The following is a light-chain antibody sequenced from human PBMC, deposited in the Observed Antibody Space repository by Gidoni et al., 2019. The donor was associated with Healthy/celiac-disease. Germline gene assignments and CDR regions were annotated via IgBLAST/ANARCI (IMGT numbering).Light chain of an antibody. Sequence: DIQMNQSPSSLYASVGDRVTITCRASQSISSYLNWYQQKPGKAPKLLIYAASSLQSGVPSRFSGRGSGTDFTLTISSLQPEDFATYYCQQSYSTPYTFGQGTKLEIK. CDR2: AAS. CDR3: QQSYSTPYT. J-gene: IGKJ2*01. CDR1: QSISSY. V-gene: IGKV1-39*01.